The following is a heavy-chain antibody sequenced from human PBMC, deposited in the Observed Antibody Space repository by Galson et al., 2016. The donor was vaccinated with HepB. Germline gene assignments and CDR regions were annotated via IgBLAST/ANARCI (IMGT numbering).Heavy chain of an antibody. J-gene: IGHJ4*02. Sequence: QSGAEVKKHGESLKISCKGSGYSFSSNWIGWVRQMPGKGLEWMGIIYPGDSDTRYSPSFQGQVTISADKSTTTAYLQWSSLKASDPAMYYCARQEVAVAGPFDYWGQGTLVTVSS. CDR1: GYSFSSNW. CDR3: ARQEVAVAGPFDY. D-gene: IGHD6-19*01. CDR2: IYPGDSDT. V-gene: IGHV5-51*01.